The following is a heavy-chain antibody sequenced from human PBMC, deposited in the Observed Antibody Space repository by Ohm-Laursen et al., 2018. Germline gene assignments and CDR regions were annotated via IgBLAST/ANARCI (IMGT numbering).Heavy chain of an antibody. J-gene: IGHJ4*02. CDR1: GGSISSGGYY. V-gene: IGHV4-31*03. CDR3: ARDRAAGKSWYFDY. D-gene: IGHD6-13*01. Sequence: TLSLTCTVSGGSISSGGYYWSWIRQHPGKGLEWIGYIYYSGSTYYNPSLKSRVTISVDTSKNQFSLKLSSVTAADTAVYYCARDRAAGKSWYFDYWGQGTLVTVSS. CDR2: IYYSGST.